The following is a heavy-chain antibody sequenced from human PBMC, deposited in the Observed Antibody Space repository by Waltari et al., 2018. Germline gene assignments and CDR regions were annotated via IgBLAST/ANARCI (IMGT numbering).Heavy chain of an antibody. D-gene: IGHD3-3*01. Sequence: QVQLQESGPGLVKPSQTLSLTCTVSGGSISSYYWSWIRQPPGTGVEWIGYIYYSGSTKPHPSHKSLVTISVDTSKNQFSLKLSSVTAADTAVYYCATLLYGFWSGYYIGYWGQGTLVTVSS. CDR2: IYYSGST. CDR3: ATLLYGFWSGYYIGY. J-gene: IGHJ4*02. CDR1: GGSISSYY. V-gene: IGHV4-59*01.